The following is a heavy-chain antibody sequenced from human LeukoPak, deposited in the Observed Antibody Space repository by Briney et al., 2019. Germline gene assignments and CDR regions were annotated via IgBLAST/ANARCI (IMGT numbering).Heavy chain of an antibody. CDR1: GYTFTSYY. CDR2: INPSGGST. CDR3: ARGTVARSPGDYEGQNFDY. Sequence: ASVKVSCKASGYTFTSYYMHWVRQAPGQGLEWMGIINPSGGSTSYAQKFQGRVTMTRDTSTSTVYMELSSLRSEDTAVYYCARGTVARSPGDYEGQNFDYWGQGTLVTVSS. V-gene: IGHV1-46*01. J-gene: IGHJ4*02. D-gene: IGHD4-17*01.